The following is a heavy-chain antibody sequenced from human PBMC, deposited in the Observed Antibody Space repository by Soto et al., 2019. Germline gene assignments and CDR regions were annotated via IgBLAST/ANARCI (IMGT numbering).Heavy chain of an antibody. V-gene: IGHV1-3*01. CDR2: INAGNGNT. J-gene: IGHJ3*02. CDR3: ARESWEELGISLDAFDI. D-gene: IGHD7-27*01. CDR1: GYTFTSYA. Sequence: ASVKVSCKASGYTFTSYAMHWVRQAPGQRLEWMGWINAGNGNTKYSQKFQGRVTITRDTSASTAYMELSSLRSEDTAVYYCARESWEELGISLDAFDIWGQGTMVTVSS.